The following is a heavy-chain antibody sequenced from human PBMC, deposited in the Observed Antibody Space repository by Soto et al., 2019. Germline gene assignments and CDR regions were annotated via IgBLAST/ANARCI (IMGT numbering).Heavy chain of an antibody. CDR3: ARGLSGRPFDY. D-gene: IGHD5-12*01. J-gene: IGHJ4*02. CDR2: IDWDDDK. CDR1: GFSLSTSGMR. Sequence: SGPTLVNPTQTLTLTCTFSGFSLSTSGMRVSWIRQPPGKALEWLARIDWDDDKFYSTSLKTRLTISKDTSKNQVVLTMTNMDPVDTATYFCARGLSGRPFDYRGQGTLVTVSS. V-gene: IGHV2-70*04.